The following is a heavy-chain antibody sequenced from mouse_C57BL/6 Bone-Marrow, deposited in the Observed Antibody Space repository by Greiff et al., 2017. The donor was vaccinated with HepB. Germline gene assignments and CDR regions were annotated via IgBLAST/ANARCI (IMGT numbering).Heavy chain of an antibody. Sequence: VQLQQSGAELARPGASVKLSCKASGYTFTSYGISWVKQRTGQGLEWIGEIYHRSGNTYYNEKFKGKATLTADKSSSTAYMELRSLTSEDSAVYFCSIYYYGSSSAWFAYWGQGTLVTVSA. CDR2: IYHRSGNT. V-gene: IGHV1-81*01. CDR3: SIYYYGSSSAWFAY. CDR1: GYTFTSYG. D-gene: IGHD1-1*01. J-gene: IGHJ3*01.